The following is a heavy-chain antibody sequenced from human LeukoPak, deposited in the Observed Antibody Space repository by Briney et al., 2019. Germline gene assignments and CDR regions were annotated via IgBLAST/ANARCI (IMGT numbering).Heavy chain of an antibody. D-gene: IGHD3-16*01. V-gene: IGHV3-66*01. Sequence: GGSLRLSCTASGFTVSTNYVSWVRQAPGKGLEWVSVIYGGDYTSYAESVKGRFTISRDNSKNTVHLQMSSLRAEDTAVYYCARSPGGSGGKPYYFDYWGQGTLVTVSS. CDR1: GFTVSTNY. CDR3: ARSPGGSGGKPYYFDY. J-gene: IGHJ4*02. CDR2: IYGGDYT.